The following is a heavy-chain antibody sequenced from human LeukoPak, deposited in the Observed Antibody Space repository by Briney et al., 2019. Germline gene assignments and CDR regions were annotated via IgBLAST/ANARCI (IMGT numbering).Heavy chain of an antibody. D-gene: IGHD5-18*01. CDR1: GLTFDDYA. Sequence: PGGSLRLSCAASGLTFDDYAMHWVRQAPGQGLEWVSGINWNSGRIGYAGSVKGRFTISRDNAKNSLFLQMNSLKVEDTALYYCVKDRSGYYAYSFDVWGQGTMVTVSS. V-gene: IGHV3-9*01. CDR3: VKDRSGYYAYSFDV. CDR2: INWNSGRI. J-gene: IGHJ3*01.